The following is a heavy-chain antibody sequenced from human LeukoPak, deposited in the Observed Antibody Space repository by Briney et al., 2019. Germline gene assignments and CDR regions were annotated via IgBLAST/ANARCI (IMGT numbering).Heavy chain of an antibody. CDR1: GYTFTSYA. D-gene: IGHD6-19*01. Sequence: ASVKVSCKASGYTFTSYAMNWVRQAPGQGLEWMGWINTNTGNPTYAQGFTGRFVFSLDTSVSTAYLQISSLKAEDTAVYYCARSRKLLSSGWYGGNWFDPWGQGTLVTVSS. V-gene: IGHV7-4-1*02. CDR2: INTNTGNP. CDR3: ARSRKLLSSGWYGGNWFDP. J-gene: IGHJ5*02.